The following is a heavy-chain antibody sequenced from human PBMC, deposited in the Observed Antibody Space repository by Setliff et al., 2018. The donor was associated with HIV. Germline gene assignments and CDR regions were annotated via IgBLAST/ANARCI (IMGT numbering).Heavy chain of an antibody. J-gene: IGHJ4*02. CDR3: ARAVEADGYNYWSKQYYFDY. CDR2: ISSSTSTI. D-gene: IGHD5-12*01. CDR1: GFTFSSFN. Sequence: GGSLRLSCAASGFTFSSFNMNWVRQAPGKGLEWVSYISSSTSTIYYADSVKGRFTISRDNAKNSVYLQINSLRAEDTAVYYCARAVEADGYNYWSKQYYFDYWGQGTLVTVSS. V-gene: IGHV3-48*04.